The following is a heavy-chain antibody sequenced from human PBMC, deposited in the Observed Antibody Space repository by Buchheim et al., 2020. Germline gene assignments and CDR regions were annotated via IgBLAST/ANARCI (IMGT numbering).Heavy chain of an antibody. CDR3: TRVLGYYDSSGYFDY. CDR2: IRSKAYGGTT. J-gene: IGHJ4*02. Sequence: EVQLVESGGGLVQPGRSLRLSCTASGFTFGDYAMSWVRQAPGKGLEWVGSIRSKAYGGTTEYAASVKGRFTISRDDSKSIAYLQMNSLKTEDTAVYYCTRVLGYYDSSGYFDYWGQGTL. V-gene: IGHV3-49*04. CDR1: GFTFGDYA. D-gene: IGHD3-22*01.